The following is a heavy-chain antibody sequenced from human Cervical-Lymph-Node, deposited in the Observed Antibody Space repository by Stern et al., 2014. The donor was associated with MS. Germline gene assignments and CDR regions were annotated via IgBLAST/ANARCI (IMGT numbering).Heavy chain of an antibody. J-gene: IGHJ6*02. CDR2: IIPILGTP. CDR3: ARGAGDGYILRRFHHYGLGV. CDR1: GGTFSNYA. Sequence: QLVQSGAEVKKPGSSVKVSCKASGGTFSNYAISWVRQAPGQGLEWMGGIIPILGTPNYAQRFQGRVTITADQSTSTAYMELSSLTSEDTAVYYCARGAGDGYILRRFHHYGLGVWGQGTTVTVSS. D-gene: IGHD5-24*01. V-gene: IGHV1-69*01.